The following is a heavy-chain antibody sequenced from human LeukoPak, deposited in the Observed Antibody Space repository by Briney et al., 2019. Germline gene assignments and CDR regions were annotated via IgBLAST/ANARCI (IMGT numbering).Heavy chain of an antibody. Sequence: PSETLSLTCTVSGGSISSGGYYWSWIRQHPGKGLEWIGYIYYSGSTYYNPSLKSRVTISVDTSKNQFSLKLSSVTAADTAVYYCARAGTDKYYDFWSGYYSRVSDWFDPWGQGTLVTVSS. D-gene: IGHD3-3*01. CDR1: GGSISSGGYY. J-gene: IGHJ5*02. CDR3: ARAGTDKYYDFWSGYYSRVSDWFDP. V-gene: IGHV4-31*03. CDR2: IYYSGST.